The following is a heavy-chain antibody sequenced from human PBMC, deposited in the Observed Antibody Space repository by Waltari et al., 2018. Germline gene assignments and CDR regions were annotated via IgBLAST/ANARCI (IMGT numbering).Heavy chain of an antibody. V-gene: IGHV4-59*01. D-gene: IGHD3-9*01. Sequence: QVQLQESGPGLVKPSETLSLTCTVSGGSITNYYWSWIRQPQGKGLEWIGNIYYSGRANYNPSLKSRVTISVDTSKNQFSLKLSSVTAADTAVYYCARSEYRTNWLFDYWGQGTLVTVSS. CDR1: GGSITNYY. J-gene: IGHJ4*02. CDR3: ARSEYRTNWLFDY. CDR2: IYYSGRA.